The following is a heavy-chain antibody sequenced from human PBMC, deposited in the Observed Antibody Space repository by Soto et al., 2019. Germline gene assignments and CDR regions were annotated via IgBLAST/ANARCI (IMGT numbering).Heavy chain of an antibody. CDR1: GGSVSSGSYY. V-gene: IGHV4-61*01. D-gene: IGHD3-10*01. CDR3: ARTNYYGSGSYYKAPYFDY. CDR2: IYYSGST. J-gene: IGHJ4*02. Sequence: PSETLSLTCTVSGGSVSSGSYYWSWIRQPPGKGLEWIGYIYYSGSTNYNPSLKSRVTISVDTSKNQFSLKLSSVTAADTAVYYCARTNYYGSGSYYKAPYFDYCGQGTLVTVSS.